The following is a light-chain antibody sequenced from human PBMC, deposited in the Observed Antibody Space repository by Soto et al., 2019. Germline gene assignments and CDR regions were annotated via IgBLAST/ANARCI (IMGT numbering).Light chain of an antibody. V-gene: IGKV4-1*01. CDR2: WAS. CDR3: QQYYSPIT. CDR1: QSFLYSSNNRNY. J-gene: IGKJ5*01. Sequence: DVVMTQSPDSLAVSLGERATINCKSSQSFLYSSNNRNYLAWYQQKPGQPPKLLIYWASTRESGVPDRFSGSGSGTDFTLTISSLQAEDVAVYYCQQYYSPITFGQGTLLEI.